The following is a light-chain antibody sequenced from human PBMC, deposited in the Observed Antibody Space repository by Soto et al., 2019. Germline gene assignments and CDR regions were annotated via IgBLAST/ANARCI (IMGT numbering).Light chain of an antibody. V-gene: IGLV2-11*01. J-gene: IGLJ3*02. CDR2: DVS. CDR3: CAYRRTDIWV. Sequence: QSALTQPRSVSGSPGQSVTISCTGTTSDVGGYSYVSWYQQPPGKAPKVMIYDVSKRPSGVPDRFSGSKSGNTASLTISGLQADDEDDYYCCAYRRTDIWVFGGETKLTVL. CDR1: TSDVGGYSY.